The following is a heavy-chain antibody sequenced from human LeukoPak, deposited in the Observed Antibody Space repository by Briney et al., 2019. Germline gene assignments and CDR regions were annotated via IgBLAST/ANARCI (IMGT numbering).Heavy chain of an antibody. J-gene: IGHJ4*02. CDR3: AREMAATGRGHYFDY. CDR2: GFYSGST. Sequence: PSETLSLTCTVSGGSISYHYWNWIRQPPGKELEWIGYGFYSGSTDYNPSLKSRVTISADTSKRQISLKLSSVTDADTALYYCAREMAATGRGHYFDYWGQGALVTVSS. CDR1: GGSISYHY. D-gene: IGHD3-9*01. V-gene: IGHV4-59*11.